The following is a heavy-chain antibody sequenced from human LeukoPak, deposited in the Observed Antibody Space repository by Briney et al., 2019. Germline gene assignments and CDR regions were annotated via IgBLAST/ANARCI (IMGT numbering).Heavy chain of an antibody. V-gene: IGHV3-21*04. D-gene: IGHD6-19*01. CDR3: AKGFRGWTSDAFDI. J-gene: IGHJ3*02. CDR2: ITSSSSYI. Sequence: PGGSLSLSCAASGFTFSNYNMNWVRHAPGKGREWVSSITSSSSYIYYADSVKGGFTISRDNSKNTLYLQMNSLRPEDTAVYYCAKGFRGWTSDAFDIWGQGTMVTVSS. CDR1: GFTFSNYN.